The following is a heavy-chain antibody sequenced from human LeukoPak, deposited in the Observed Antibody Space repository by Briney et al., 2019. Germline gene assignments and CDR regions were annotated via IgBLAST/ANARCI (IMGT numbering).Heavy chain of an antibody. V-gene: IGHV4-59*01. J-gene: IGHJ3*02. CDR2: IYHSGSA. Sequence: SETLSLTCIVSGDSISNYYWSWIRQPPGKGLEWIGYIYHSGSANYNPSLKSRVTTSVDTSKNQLSLKLSSVTAADTAVYYCARHNNDDAFDSWGQGTMVTVSS. D-gene: IGHD1/OR15-1a*01. CDR1: GDSISNYY. CDR3: ARHNNDDAFDS.